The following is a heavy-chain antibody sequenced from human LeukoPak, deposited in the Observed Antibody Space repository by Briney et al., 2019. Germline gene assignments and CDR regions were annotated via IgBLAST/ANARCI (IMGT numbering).Heavy chain of an antibody. Sequence: SETLSLTCTVSGGSISSYYWSWIRQPPGKGLEWIGYIYYSGSTNYNPSLKSRVTISVDTSKNQFSLKLSSVTAADTAVYYCARSPVWRAVDAVDIWGQGTMVTVSS. CDR3: ARSPVWRAVDAVDI. D-gene: IGHD1-1*01. J-gene: IGHJ3*02. V-gene: IGHV4-59*01. CDR2: IYYSGST. CDR1: GGSISSYY.